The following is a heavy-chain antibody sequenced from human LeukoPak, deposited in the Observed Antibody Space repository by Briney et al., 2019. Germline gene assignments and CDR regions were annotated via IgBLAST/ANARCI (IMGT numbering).Heavy chain of an antibody. J-gene: IGHJ6*04. CDR1: RFTFSSYE. CDR3: AELGITMIGGV. V-gene: IGHV3-48*03. Sequence: GGSLRLSCAASRFTFSSYEMNWVRQAPGKGLEWVSYISSSGSTIYYADSVKGRFTISRDNAKNSLYLQMNSLRAEDTAVYYCAELGITMIGGVWGKGTAVTISS. D-gene: IGHD3-10*02. CDR2: ISSSGSTI.